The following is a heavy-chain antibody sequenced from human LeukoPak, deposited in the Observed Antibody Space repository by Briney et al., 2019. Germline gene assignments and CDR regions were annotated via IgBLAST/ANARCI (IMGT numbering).Heavy chain of an antibody. CDR1: GYTFTGYY. CDR3: ARDRLRGYSSGWYMNAFDI. J-gene: IGHJ3*02. CDR2: INPNSGGT. V-gene: IGHV1-2*02. D-gene: IGHD6-19*01. Sequence: ASVKVSCKASGYTFTGYYMHWVRHAPGQGLEWMAWINPNSGGTNYAQKFQGGVTMTRGTSISTAYIELSRLRSDDTAVYYCARDRLRGYSSGWYMNAFDIWGQGTMVTVSS.